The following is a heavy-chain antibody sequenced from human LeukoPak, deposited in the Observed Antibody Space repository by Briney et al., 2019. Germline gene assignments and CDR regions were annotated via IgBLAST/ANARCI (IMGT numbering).Heavy chain of an antibody. CDR1: GFTFSNYS. D-gene: IGHD2-15*01. CDR2: IRSSSSTI. Sequence: GGSLRLSCEASGFTFSNYSMNWVRQAPGKGLEWVSYIRSSSSTIYYADSVKGRFTISRDNAKNSLYLQMNSLRAEDTAVYYCARAKGYCSGGSCYVGSGDYWGQGTLVTVSS. J-gene: IGHJ4*02. V-gene: IGHV3-48*01. CDR3: ARAKGYCSGGSCYVGSGDY.